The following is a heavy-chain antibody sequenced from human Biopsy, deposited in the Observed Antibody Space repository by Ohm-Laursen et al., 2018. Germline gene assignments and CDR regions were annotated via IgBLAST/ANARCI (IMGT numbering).Heavy chain of an antibody. Sequence: SDTLSLTCSISGDSISNKDAAWDWIRRSPSRGLEWLGGTYYRTQWFFDYAVFVRSRISIKPDTSKNQFSLELNSVTPEDTAVYFCARETPTGIPFNWFDPWGQGTLVTVSS. V-gene: IGHV6-1*01. J-gene: IGHJ5*02. CDR3: ARETPTGIPFNWFDP. CDR1: GDSISNKDAA. CDR2: TYYRTQWFF. D-gene: IGHD1-1*01.